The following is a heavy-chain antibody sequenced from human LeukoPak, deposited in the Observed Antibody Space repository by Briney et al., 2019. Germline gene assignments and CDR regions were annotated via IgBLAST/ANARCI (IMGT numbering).Heavy chain of an antibody. CDR2: ISSLSGTI. Sequence: GGSLRLSCVASGFTFSSYSMNWVRQAPGEGLGWVSYISSLSGTIYYADSVKGRYTISRDNAKNSLYLQMNSLRAEDTAVYYCARDLPHPVVTFPRFDYWGQGTLVTVSS. D-gene: IGHD4-23*01. V-gene: IGHV3-48*01. J-gene: IGHJ4*02. CDR1: GFTFSSYS. CDR3: ARDLPHPVVTFPRFDY.